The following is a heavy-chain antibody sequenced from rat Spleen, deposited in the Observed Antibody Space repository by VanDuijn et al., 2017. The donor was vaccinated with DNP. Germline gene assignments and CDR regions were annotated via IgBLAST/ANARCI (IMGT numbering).Heavy chain of an antibody. V-gene: IGHV3-3*01. D-gene: IGHD5-1*01. J-gene: IGHJ2*01. CDR2: INSAGST. CDR1: GYSITSSYR. CDR3: AIQLGVFDY. Sequence: EVQLQESGPGLVKPSQSLSLTCSVTGYSITSSYRWNWIRKFPGNKLEWMGYINSAGSTNYNPSLKSRISITTDTSKNQFFLQVNSVDTEDTATYYCAIQLGVFDYWDQGVMVTVSS.